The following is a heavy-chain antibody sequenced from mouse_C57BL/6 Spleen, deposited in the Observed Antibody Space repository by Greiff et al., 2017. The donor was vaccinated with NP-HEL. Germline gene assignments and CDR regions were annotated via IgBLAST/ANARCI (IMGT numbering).Heavy chain of an antibody. Sequence: QVQLQQSGPELVKPGASVKISCKASGYAFSSSWMNWVKQRPGKGLEWIGRIYPGDGDTNYNGKFKGKATLTADKSSSTAYMQLSSLTSEDSAVYFCASPDGSRGTWFAYWGQGTLVTVSA. J-gene: IGHJ3*01. CDR1: GYAFSSSW. D-gene: IGHD1-1*01. CDR2: IYPGDGDT. CDR3: ASPDGSRGTWFAY. V-gene: IGHV1-82*01.